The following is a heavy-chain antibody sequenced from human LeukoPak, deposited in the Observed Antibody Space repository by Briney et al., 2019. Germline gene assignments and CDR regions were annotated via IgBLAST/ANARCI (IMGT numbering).Heavy chain of an antibody. V-gene: IGHV3-30-3*01. J-gene: IGHJ4*02. D-gene: IGHD3-10*01. CDR2: ISYDGSNK. CDR1: GFTFSSYA. Sequence: GRSLRLSCAASGFTFSSYAMHWVRQAPGKGLEWVAVISYDGSNKYYADSVKGRFTISRDNSKNTLYLQMNSLRAEDTAVYYCARDLGLEGPEDFDYWGQGTLVTVSS. CDR3: ARDLGLEGPEDFDY.